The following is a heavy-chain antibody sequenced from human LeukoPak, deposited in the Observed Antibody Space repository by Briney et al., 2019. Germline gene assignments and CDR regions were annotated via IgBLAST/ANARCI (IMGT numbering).Heavy chain of an antibody. Sequence: SETLSLTCAVSGGSISSGGYSWSWIRRPPGKGLEWIGYIYHSGSTYYNPSLKSRVTISVDRSKNQFSLKLSSATAADTAVYYCARAICSGTSCANWFDPWGQGTLVTVSS. CDR1: GGSISSGGYS. CDR2: IYHSGST. J-gene: IGHJ5*02. V-gene: IGHV4-30-2*01. CDR3: ARAICSGTSCANWFDP. D-gene: IGHD2-2*01.